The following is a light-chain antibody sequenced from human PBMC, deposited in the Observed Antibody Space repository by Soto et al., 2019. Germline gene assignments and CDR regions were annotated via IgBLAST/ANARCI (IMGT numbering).Light chain of an antibody. Sequence: SVLTQPPSASWSPGQSVTISCTVTSSDVGAYDYVSWYQQHPGKAPKLMIYEINKRPSGVPDRFSGSKSGNTASLTVSGLQAEDEADYYCSSFAGSNNFPYVFGTGTKVTVL. CDR3: SSFAGSNNFPYV. CDR2: EIN. V-gene: IGLV2-8*01. CDR1: SSDVGAYDY. J-gene: IGLJ1*01.